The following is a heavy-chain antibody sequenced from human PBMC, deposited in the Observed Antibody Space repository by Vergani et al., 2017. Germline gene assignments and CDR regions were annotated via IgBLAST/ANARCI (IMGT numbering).Heavy chain of an antibody. J-gene: IGHJ5*02. D-gene: IGHD6-19*01. V-gene: IGHV4-39*01. Sequence: QLQLQESGPGLVKPSATLSLTCSVSGASIRSSNYYWGWIRQPPGKWLEWLASIYYSGSTYYNPSLKSRVTISVDTSKNQFSLKLSSVTAADTAVYFCARHSTVEWLVKLGWIDPWGQGSLVTVSS. CDR3: ARHSTVEWLVKLGWIDP. CDR1: GASIRSSNYY. CDR2: IYYSGST.